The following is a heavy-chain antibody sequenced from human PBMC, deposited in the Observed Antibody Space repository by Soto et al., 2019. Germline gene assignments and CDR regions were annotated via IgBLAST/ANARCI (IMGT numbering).Heavy chain of an antibody. CDR2: ISSSGSTI. D-gene: IGHD3-22*01. J-gene: IGHJ4*02. CDR1: GFTFSSYE. V-gene: IGHV3-48*03. Sequence: GGSLRLSCAASGFTFSSYEMNWVRQAPGKGLEWVSYISSSGSTIYYADSVKGRFTISRDNAKNSLYLQMNSLRAEDTAVYYCARAIAGHYYDSSGYYYPPSLFYFDYWGQGTLVTVSS. CDR3: ARAIAGHYYDSSGYYYPPSLFYFDY.